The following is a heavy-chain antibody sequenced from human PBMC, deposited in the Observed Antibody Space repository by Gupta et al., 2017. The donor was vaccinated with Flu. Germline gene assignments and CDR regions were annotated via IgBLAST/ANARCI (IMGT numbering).Heavy chain of an antibody. CDR2: VYYTGST. D-gene: IGHD1-14*01. Sequence: QVQLQESGPGLWKPSGTFPPPGLVLVARAPVGSGGCIRQPPGKGLEWIGYVYYTGSTYSNPSLKGRVTFSVDTTKSRLSLELRSVTTADTAVYYCARESDGNHGHNWFDPWGPGTLVTVSS. CDR3: ARESDGNHGHNWFDP. J-gene: IGHJ5*02. CDR1: VARAPVGS. V-gene: IGHV4-59*02.